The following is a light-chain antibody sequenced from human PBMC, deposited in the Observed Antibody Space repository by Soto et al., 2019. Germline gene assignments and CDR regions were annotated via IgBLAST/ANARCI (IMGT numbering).Light chain of an antibody. V-gene: IGLV2-14*01. CDR3: SSYTSSATLV. Sequence: QSVLTQPASVSGSPGQSITISCSGATSDIGTYYYVSWYQHHPGKVPKVIIYEVSNRPSGVSNRFSGSKSGNTASLTISGLQAEDEADYYCSSYTSSATLVFGGGTKLTVL. J-gene: IGLJ3*02. CDR1: TSDIGTYYY. CDR2: EVS.